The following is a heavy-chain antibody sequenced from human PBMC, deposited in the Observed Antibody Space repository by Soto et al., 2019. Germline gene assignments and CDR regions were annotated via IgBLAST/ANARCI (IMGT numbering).Heavy chain of an antibody. V-gene: IGHV4-31*03. D-gene: IGHD1-26*01. Sequence: SSETLSLTCTVSGGSISSGGYYWSWIRQHPGKGLEWIGYIYYSGSTYYNPSLKSRVTISVDTSKNQFSLKLSSVTAADTAVYYCARVSGYSGSNWFDPWGQGTRVTVSS. J-gene: IGHJ5*02. CDR1: GGSISSGGYY. CDR3: ARVSGYSGSNWFDP. CDR2: IYYSGST.